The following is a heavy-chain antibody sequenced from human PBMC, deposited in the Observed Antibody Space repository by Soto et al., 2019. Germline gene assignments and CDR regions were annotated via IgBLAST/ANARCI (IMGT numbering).Heavy chain of an antibody. CDR2: LNQDGSEK. CDR1: GFTFSGSW. Sequence: EEQLVESGGGLVQPGGSLRLSCAASGFTFSGSWMSWVRQAPGKGLEWVGNLNQDGSEKNYVDSVRGRFTISRDNAKNSLSLQMNSLRAEDTAVYYCARGHYGMDVWGRGTTVTVSS. CDR3: ARGHYGMDV. V-gene: IGHV3-7*05. J-gene: IGHJ6*02.